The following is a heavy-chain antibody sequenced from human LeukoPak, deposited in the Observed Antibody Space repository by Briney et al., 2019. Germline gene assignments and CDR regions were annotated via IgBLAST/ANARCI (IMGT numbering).Heavy chain of an antibody. CDR1: GGSFSGYY. CDR2: INHSGST. CDR3: ARDRILPLHYFDY. V-gene: IGHV4-34*01. D-gene: IGHD2-15*01. Sequence: SETLSLTCAVYGGSFSGYYWSWIRQPPGKGLEWIGEINHSGSTNYNPSPKSRVTISVDTSKNQFSLKLSSVTAADTAVYYCARDRILPLHYFDYWGQGTLVTVSS. J-gene: IGHJ4*02.